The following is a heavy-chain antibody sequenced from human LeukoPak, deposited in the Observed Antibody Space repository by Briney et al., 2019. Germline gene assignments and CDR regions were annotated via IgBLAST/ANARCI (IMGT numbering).Heavy chain of an antibody. CDR1: GYTFPSYG. J-gene: IGHJ6*02. V-gene: IGHV1-18*01. CDR3: ARVEVYCSGGSCYHLDGMDV. Sequence: ASVKVSCKASGYTFPSYGITWVRQAPGQGLEWMGWISPYTGNTNYAQKLQGRVTMTTDTSTSTAYMELRSLRSDDTAVYYCARVEVYCSGGSCYHLDGMDVWGQGTTVTVSS. D-gene: IGHD2-15*01. CDR2: ISPYTGNT.